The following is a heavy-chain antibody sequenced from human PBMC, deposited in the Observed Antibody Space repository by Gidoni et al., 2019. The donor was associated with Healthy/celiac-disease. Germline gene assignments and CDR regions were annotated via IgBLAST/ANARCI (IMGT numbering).Heavy chain of an antibody. CDR1: AFTFDGYA. J-gene: IGHJ3*02. V-gene: IGHV3-9*01. D-gene: IGHD3-9*01. Sequence: EVQLVESGGGLVQTGRSLRLSCAASAFTFDGYAMHWVRQAPGKGLEWVSGISWNSGSIGYADSVKGRFTISRDNAKNSLYLQMNSLRAEDTALYYYAKDISAELVIPFDIWGQGTMVTVSS. CDR2: ISWNSGSI. CDR3: AKDISAELVIPFDI.